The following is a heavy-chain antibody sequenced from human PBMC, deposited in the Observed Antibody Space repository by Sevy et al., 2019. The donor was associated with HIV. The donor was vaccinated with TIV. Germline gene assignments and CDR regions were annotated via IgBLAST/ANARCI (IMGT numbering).Heavy chain of an antibody. J-gene: IGHJ6*03. D-gene: IGHD1-26*01. V-gene: IGHV3-23*01. CDR3: AKDGVGATLRYYMDV. CDR1: GFTFSSYA. Sequence: GGSLRLSCAASGFTFSSYAMSWVRQAPGKGLEWVSAISGRGGSTYYADSVKGRYTISRDNSKNTLYLQMNSLRAEDTAVYYCAKDGVGATLRYYMDVWGKGTTVTVSS. CDR2: ISGRGGST.